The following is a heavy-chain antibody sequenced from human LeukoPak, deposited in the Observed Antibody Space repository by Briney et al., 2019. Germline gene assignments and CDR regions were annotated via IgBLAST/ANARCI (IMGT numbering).Heavy chain of an antibody. D-gene: IGHD6-13*01. J-gene: IGHJ4*02. V-gene: IGHV3-21*01. CDR3: AREPRCSSCSHEY. Sequence: GGSLRLSCAASGFTFSNSAMNWVRQAPGKGLEWVSCINNVSSHICYADSVKGRFTISRDNAKNSLYLHMNSLRAEDTAVYYCAREPRCSSCSHEYWGQGILVTVSS. CDR1: GFTFSNSA. CDR2: INNVSSHI.